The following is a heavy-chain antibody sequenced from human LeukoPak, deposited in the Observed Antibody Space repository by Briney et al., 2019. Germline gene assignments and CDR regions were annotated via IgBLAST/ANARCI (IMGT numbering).Heavy chain of an antibody. J-gene: IGHJ4*02. V-gene: IGHV3-30*04. CDR1: GFTFSSYV. Sequence: GGSLRLSCAASGFTFSSYVMHWVRQAPGKGLEWVAIISYDGSNKYYADSVKGRFTISRDNSKNTLYLQMNSLRAEDTAVYYCAKDPGTNDYGGNSDVVDYWGQGTLVTVSS. D-gene: IGHD4-23*01. CDR2: ISYDGSNK. CDR3: AKDPGTNDYGGNSDVVDY.